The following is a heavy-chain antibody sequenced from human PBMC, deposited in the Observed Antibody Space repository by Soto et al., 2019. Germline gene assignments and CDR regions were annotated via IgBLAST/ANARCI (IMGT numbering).Heavy chain of an antibody. V-gene: IGHV1-69*13. Sequence: GASVNVSCKASGGTFSSYATSWLLQAPGQGLEWMGGIIPIFGTANYAQKFQGRVTITADESTSTAYMELSSLRSEDTAVYYCARKIVVVPAAYPTCYYYYGMDVWGQGTTVTVSS. CDR1: GGTFSSYA. CDR2: IIPIFGTA. CDR3: ARKIVVVPAAYPTCYYYYGMDV. J-gene: IGHJ6*02. D-gene: IGHD2-2*01.